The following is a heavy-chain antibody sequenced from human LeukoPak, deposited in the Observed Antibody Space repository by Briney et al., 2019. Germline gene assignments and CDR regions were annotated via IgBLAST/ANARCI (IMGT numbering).Heavy chain of an antibody. Sequence: SETLSLTCTVSGGSISSGGYYWSWIRLHPGKGLGWIGYIYYSGSTYYNPSLKSRVTISVDTSKNQFSLKLSSVTAADTAVYYCARVSSPEYYFDYWGQGTLVTVSS. J-gene: IGHJ4*02. CDR2: IYYSGST. CDR1: GGSISSGGYY. D-gene: IGHD6-6*01. CDR3: ARVSSPEYYFDY. V-gene: IGHV4-31*03.